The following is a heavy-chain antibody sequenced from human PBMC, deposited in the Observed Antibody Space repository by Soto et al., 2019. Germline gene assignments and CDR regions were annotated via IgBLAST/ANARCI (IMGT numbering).Heavy chain of an antibody. CDR3: ARGPPAAVGLYDSSGLAPAAFDY. V-gene: IGHV1-18*01. Sequence: ASVKVSCKASGYTFTSYGISGVREAPGQGLEWMGWISAYNGNTNYAQKLQARVTMTTDTSTSTAYMELRSLRSDDTAVYYCARGPPAAVGLYDSSGLAPAAFDYWGQGTLVTVSS. CDR2: ISAYNGNT. J-gene: IGHJ4*02. CDR1: GYTFTSYG. D-gene: IGHD3-22*01.